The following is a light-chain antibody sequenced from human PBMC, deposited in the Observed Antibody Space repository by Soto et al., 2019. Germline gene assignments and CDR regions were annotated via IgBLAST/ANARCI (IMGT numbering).Light chain of an antibody. CDR3: NSYAGSNTDV. J-gene: IGLJ1*01. CDR2: EVT. V-gene: IGLV2-8*01. CDR1: SNDVGGYNF. Sequence: QSVLTQPPSASGSPGQSVTISCTGTSNDVGGYNFVSWYQHHPGKAPKLIIYEVTKRPSGVPNRFSGSKSGNTASLTVSGLQAEDEADYYCNSYAGSNTDVFGTGTKLTVL.